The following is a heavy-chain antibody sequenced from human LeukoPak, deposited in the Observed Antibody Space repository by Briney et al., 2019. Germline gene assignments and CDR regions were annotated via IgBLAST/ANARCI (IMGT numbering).Heavy chain of an antibody. Sequence: PGGSLRLSCAASGFTFSDYYMTWIRRAPGKGLEWVSYISSSSGFTKYADSVRGRFTISRDNAKNSLYLQMNTLRVDDTAVYYCARGSPPGDWGQGALVTVSS. CDR1: GFTFSDYY. CDR3: ARGSPPGD. J-gene: IGHJ4*02. V-gene: IGHV3-11*05. D-gene: IGHD3-16*01. CDR2: ISSSSGFT.